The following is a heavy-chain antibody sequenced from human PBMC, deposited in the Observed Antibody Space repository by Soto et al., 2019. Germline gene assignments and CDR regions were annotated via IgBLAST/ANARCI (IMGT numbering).Heavy chain of an antibody. CDR3: VRWWNGFDY. J-gene: IGHJ4*02. Sequence: QVHLVESGGDLVKPGGSLRLSCVGSGFIFGDYAMGWIRQAPGKGLEWISYISLSGYVTYDADSVKGRFTFSRDNAKKSLYVDMTSLPAGDTAVYYCVRWWNGFDYWGQGTRVTVSS. D-gene: IGHD1-1*01. CDR2: ISLSGYVT. CDR1: GFIFGDYA. V-gene: IGHV3-11*01.